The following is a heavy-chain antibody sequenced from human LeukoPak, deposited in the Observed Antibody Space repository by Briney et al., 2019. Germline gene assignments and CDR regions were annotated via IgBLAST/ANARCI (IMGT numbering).Heavy chain of an antibody. Sequence: PGGSLRLSCAGSGFTFSDYEMNWVRQAPGKGLERVSGISGSGGSTYCADSVKGRFTISRDNAKNTLYLQMNSLRAEDTAVYYCAKDSGPPPYYYYYMDVWGKGTTVTVSS. CDR3: AKDSGPPPYYYYYMDV. J-gene: IGHJ6*03. CDR2: ISGSGGST. D-gene: IGHD3-10*01. CDR1: GFTFSDYE. V-gene: IGHV3-23*01.